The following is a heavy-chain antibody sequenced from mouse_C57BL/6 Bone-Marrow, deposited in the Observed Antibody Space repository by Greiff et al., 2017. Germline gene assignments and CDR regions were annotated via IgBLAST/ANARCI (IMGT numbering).Heavy chain of an antibody. D-gene: IGHD2-4*01. CDR3: ARKSDIYYDYDGFAY. Sequence: QVQLKESGAELARPGASVKLSCKASGYTFTSYGISWVKQRTGQGLEWIGEIYPRSGNTYYNEKFKGKATLTADKSSSTAYMELRSLTSEDSAVYFCARKSDIYYDYDGFAYWGQGTLVTVSA. CDR1: GYTFTSYG. J-gene: IGHJ3*01. V-gene: IGHV1-81*01. CDR2: IYPRSGNT.